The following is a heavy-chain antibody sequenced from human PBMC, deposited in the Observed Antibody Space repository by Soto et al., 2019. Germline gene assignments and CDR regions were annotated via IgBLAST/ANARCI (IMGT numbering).Heavy chain of an antibody. Sequence: GASVKVSCKASGYTLTGYYMYWVRQATGQGLEWMGWINPNSGGTNYAQKFQGWVTMTRDTSISTAYMELSRLRSDDTAVYYCARATSIAAAGILFDPWGQGSLVTVSS. V-gene: IGHV1-2*04. J-gene: IGHJ5*01. CDR1: GYTLTGYY. D-gene: IGHD6-13*01. CDR2: INPNSGGT. CDR3: ARATSIAAAGILFDP.